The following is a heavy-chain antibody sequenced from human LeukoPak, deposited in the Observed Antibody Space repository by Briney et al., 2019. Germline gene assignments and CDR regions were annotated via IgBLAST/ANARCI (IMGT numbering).Heavy chain of an antibody. V-gene: IGHV1-18*01. CDR1: GYTFTSYG. D-gene: IGHD4-17*01. CDR3: ARDLDYGDYKGYFQH. CDR2: ISAYNGNT. Sequence: ASVKVSCKASGYTFTSYGISWVRQAPGQGLEWMGWISAYNGNTNYAQKLQGRVTMTADTSTSTAYMELRSLRSDDTAVYYCARDLDYGDYKGYFQHWGQGTLVTVSS. J-gene: IGHJ1*01.